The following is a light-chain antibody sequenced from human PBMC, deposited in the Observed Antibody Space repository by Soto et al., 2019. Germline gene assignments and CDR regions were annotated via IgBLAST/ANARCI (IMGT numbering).Light chain of an antibody. V-gene: IGLV2-23*01. CDR2: EGT. CDR3: SSYAGSGTFV. J-gene: IGLJ2*01. Sequence: QSALTQPASVSGSPGQSITISCTGTSSDVGRYNLVSWYQQHPGKATKLMIYEGTERPSGVSNRFSASKSANTASLTISGLQAEYEAHYHCSSYAGSGTFVFGGGTKVTVL. CDR1: SSDVGRYNL.